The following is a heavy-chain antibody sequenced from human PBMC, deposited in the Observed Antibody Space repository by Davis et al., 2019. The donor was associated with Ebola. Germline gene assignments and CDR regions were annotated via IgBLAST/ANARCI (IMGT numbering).Heavy chain of an antibody. J-gene: IGHJ6*04. CDR1: GFTFSSSA. CDR2: ISGSGGST. Sequence: GGSLRLSCAASGFTFSSSAMSWVRQAPGKGLEWVSSISGSGGSTYYADSVKGRFTISGDNSKNTLYLQMNSLRAEDTAVYYCARVTDTGMDVWGKGTTVTVSS. CDR3: ARVTDTGMDV. V-gene: IGHV3-23*01.